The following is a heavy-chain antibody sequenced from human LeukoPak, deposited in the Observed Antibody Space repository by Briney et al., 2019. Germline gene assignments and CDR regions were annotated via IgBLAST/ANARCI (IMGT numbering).Heavy chain of an antibody. V-gene: IGHV3-30*18. Sequence: GGSLRLSCAASGFTVTTNYMHWVRQAPGKGLEWVAVISNDGRTKYYADSVKGRFTISRDNSKNTLFLQMNSLRSEDTAVYYCAKEAQAQPATYCSYFNYWGQGTLVTVSS. CDR2: ISNDGRTK. D-gene: IGHD1-14*01. J-gene: IGHJ4*02. CDR1: GFTVTTNY. CDR3: AKEAQAQPATYCSYFNY.